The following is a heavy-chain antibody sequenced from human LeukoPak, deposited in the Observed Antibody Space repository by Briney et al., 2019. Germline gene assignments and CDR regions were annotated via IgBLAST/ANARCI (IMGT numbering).Heavy chain of an antibody. D-gene: IGHD1-26*01. J-gene: IGHJ4*02. CDR3: ARDGGSYLQPTDY. Sequence: GGSLRLSCAASGFTFTTYAMSWVRQAPGKGLEWVSSITGSGDSTYYADSVKGRFTISRDNSKNTLYLQMNSLRVEDTAVYHCARDGGSYLQPTDYWGQGTLVTVSS. CDR1: GFTFTTYA. CDR2: ITGSGDST. V-gene: IGHV3-23*01.